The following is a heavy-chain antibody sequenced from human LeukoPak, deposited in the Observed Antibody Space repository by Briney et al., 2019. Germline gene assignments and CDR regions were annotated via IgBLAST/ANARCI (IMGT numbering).Heavy chain of an antibody. Sequence: AASVKVSCKASGYTFTGYYMHWVRQAPGQGLEWMGWINPNSGGTNYAQKFQDRVTMTRNTSISTAYMELSSLRSEDTAVYYCARGCRAGYSSSWYWADAYYYYYYMDVWGKGTTVTISS. J-gene: IGHJ6*03. CDR3: ARGCRAGYSSSWYWADAYYYYYYMDV. D-gene: IGHD6-13*01. CDR2: INPNSGGT. CDR1: GYTFTGYY. V-gene: IGHV1-2*02.